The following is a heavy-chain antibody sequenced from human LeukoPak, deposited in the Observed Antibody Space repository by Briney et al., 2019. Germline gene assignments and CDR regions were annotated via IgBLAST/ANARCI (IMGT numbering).Heavy chain of an antibody. CDR2: IYYSGNT. V-gene: IGHV4-59*08. Sequence: PSETLSLTCTVSGGSLSSYYWSWIRQPPGKGLEWIGYIYYSGNTNYNPSLKSRVTISVDTSKNQFSLKLSSVTAADTAVYYCARHPSAAAGKTFDYWGQGTLVTVSS. D-gene: IGHD6-25*01. CDR3: ARHPSAAAGKTFDY. J-gene: IGHJ4*02. CDR1: GGSLSSYY.